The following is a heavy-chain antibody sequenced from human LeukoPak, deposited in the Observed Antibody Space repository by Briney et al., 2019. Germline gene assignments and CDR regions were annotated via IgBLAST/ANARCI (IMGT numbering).Heavy chain of an antibody. CDR1: GGSISSYY. D-gene: IGHD2-8*01. V-gene: IGHV4-59*08. CDR3: ARVWPNLAFDI. Sequence: SETLSLTCTVSGGSISSYYWSWIRQPPGKGLEWIGYIYYSGSTNHNPSLKSRVTISVDTSKNQFSLKLSSVTAADTAVYYCARVWPNLAFDIWGQGTMVTVSS. CDR2: IYYSGST. J-gene: IGHJ3*02.